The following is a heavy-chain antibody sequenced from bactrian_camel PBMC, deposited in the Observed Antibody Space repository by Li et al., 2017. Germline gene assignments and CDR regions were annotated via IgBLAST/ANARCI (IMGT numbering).Heavy chain of an antibody. Sequence: VQLVESGGGSVQAGGTLRLSCAASGYAFNAMGWFRQAPGKEREGVARVATGSGNTYYADSVKGRFAISRDNAKGMVYLQMNSLQSGVTALYYCATGGSWFEYWGQGTQVTVS. J-gene: IGHJ4*01. V-gene: IGHV3S54*01. CDR1: GYAFNA. CDR2: VATGSGNT. CDR3: ATGGSWFEY. D-gene: IGHD7*01.